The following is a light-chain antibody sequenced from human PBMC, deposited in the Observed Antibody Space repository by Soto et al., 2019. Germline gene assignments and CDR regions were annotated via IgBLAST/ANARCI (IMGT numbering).Light chain of an antibody. J-gene: IGLJ1*01. CDR3: SSNTSGSTRV. CDR1: SSDVGGYDY. V-gene: IGLV2-14*01. Sequence: QSVLTQPASVSGAPGQSIAISCTGTSSDVGGYDYVSWYQQHPDKAPKLMIYEVTKRPSGVSNRFSGSKSGNTSSLTIYGLQPEDEADYYCSSNTSGSTRVFGSGTKVTVL. CDR2: EVT.